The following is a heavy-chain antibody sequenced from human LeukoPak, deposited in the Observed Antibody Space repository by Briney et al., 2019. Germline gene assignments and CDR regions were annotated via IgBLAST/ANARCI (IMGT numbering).Heavy chain of an antibody. CDR2: ISSSSSYI. CDR1: GFTFSSYS. J-gene: IGHJ4*02. Sequence: GGSLRLSCAASGFTFSSYSMNWVRQAPGKGLEWVSSISSSSSYIYYADSVKGRFTISRDNAKNSLYLQMNSLRAEDTAVYYCARGYCYDSSGYYLFDYWGQGTLVTVSS. CDR3: ARGYCYDSSGYYLFDY. V-gene: IGHV3-21*01. D-gene: IGHD3-22*01.